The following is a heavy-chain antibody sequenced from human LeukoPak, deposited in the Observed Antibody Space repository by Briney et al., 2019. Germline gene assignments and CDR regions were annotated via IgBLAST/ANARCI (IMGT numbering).Heavy chain of an antibody. CDR1: GFTFSSYA. V-gene: IGHV3-23*01. CDR3: ARGYYGSGSYHPYFDY. J-gene: IGHJ4*02. Sequence: GGSLRLSCAASGFTFSSYAMSWVRQAPGKGLEGVSAISGSGGSTYYADSVKGRFTISRDNSKNTLYLQMNSLRAEDTAVYYCARGYYGSGSYHPYFDYWGQGTLVTVSS. D-gene: IGHD3-10*01. CDR2: ISGSGGST.